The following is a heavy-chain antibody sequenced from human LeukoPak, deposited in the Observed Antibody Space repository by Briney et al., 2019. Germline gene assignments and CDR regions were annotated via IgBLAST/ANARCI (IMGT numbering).Heavy chain of an antibody. Sequence: PSETLSLTCTVSGGSISSYYWSWIRQPPGKGLEWIGYIYYSGSTNYNPSLKSRVTISVDTSKNQFSLKLSSVTAADTAVYYCAREEDSSSWSFQHWGQGTLVTVSS. CDR3: AREEDSSSWSFQH. D-gene: IGHD6-13*01. CDR1: GGSISSYY. CDR2: IYYSGST. J-gene: IGHJ1*01. V-gene: IGHV4-59*01.